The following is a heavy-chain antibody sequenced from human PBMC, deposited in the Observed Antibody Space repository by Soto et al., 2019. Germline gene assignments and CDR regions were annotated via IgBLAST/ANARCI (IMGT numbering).Heavy chain of an antibody. CDR3: ARDHPHSYGVYYFDY. J-gene: IGHJ4*02. V-gene: IGHV4-59*01. CDR1: GGSISSYY. CDR2: IYSSGST. Sequence: PSETLSLTCDVSGGSISSYYWNWIRQSPGKGLEWIGYIYSSGSTHYNPSLQNRVTISIDTSKNQVSLKVNSVTAADTAVYYCARDHPHSYGVYYFDYWGQGTPVTVSS. D-gene: IGHD5-18*01.